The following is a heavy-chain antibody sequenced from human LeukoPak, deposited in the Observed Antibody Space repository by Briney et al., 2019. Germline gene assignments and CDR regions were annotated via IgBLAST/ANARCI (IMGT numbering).Heavy chain of an antibody. CDR3: ARQKHFDY. Sequence: GAALQISCKGAGSGFTSYWIGWGRRLPGKGVEWMGIIYPGDSDTRYSPSFQGQVTISADKSISTAYLQWSSLKASDTAMYYCARQKHFDYWGQGTLVTVSS. J-gene: IGHJ4*02. CDR2: IYPGDSDT. V-gene: IGHV5-51*01. CDR1: GSGFTSYW.